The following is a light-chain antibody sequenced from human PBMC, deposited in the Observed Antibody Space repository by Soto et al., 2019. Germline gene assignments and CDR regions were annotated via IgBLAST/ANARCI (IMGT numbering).Light chain of an antibody. J-gene: IGKJ1*01. CDR1: QTLLYKSNNKNY. V-gene: IGKV4-1*01. CDR2: WAS. CDR3: QQYYDSPPT. Sequence: DIVMTQSPESLAVSLGERATINCKSSQTLLYKSNNKNYIAWYQQRPAQPPKLLIYWASTREFGVPDRFRGSGSGTDFSLTISSLQAGDVAVYYCQQYYDSPPTFGQGTKVEIK.